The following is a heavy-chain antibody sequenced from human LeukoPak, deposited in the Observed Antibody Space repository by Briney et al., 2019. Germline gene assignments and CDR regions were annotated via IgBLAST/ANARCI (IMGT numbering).Heavy chain of an antibody. CDR3: AKEAYYYDSSGLFDY. D-gene: IGHD3-22*01. CDR1: ASTFGDYD. CDR2: IRGKAYGGTT. Sequence: GGSLRLSCTGSASTFGDYDVSWVRQAPGKGLEWVSFIRGKAYGGTTEYAASVKGRFTISRDDSKSIAYLQMNSLRAEDTALYYCAKEAYYYDSSGLFDYWGQGTLVTVSS. J-gene: IGHJ4*02. V-gene: IGHV3-49*04.